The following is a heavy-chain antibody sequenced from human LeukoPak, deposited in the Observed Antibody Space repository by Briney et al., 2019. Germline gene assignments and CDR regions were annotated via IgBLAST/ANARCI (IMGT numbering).Heavy chain of an antibody. CDR3: ARHYCSSTSCYVGYYMDV. Sequence: GESLQISCKGSGYSFTSYWIGWVRQMPGKGLEWMGIIYPGDSDTRYSPSFQGQVTISADKSTSTAYLQWSSLKASDTAMYYCARHYCSSTSCYVGYYMDVWGKGTTVTVSS. CDR2: IYPGDSDT. D-gene: IGHD2-2*01. J-gene: IGHJ6*03. V-gene: IGHV5-51*01. CDR1: GYSFTSYW.